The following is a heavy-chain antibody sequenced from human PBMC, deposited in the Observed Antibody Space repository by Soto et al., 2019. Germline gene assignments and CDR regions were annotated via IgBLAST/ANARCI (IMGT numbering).Heavy chain of an antibody. V-gene: IGHV4-39*01. CDR2: MYHTGST. CDR3: ARVRGGDTHVCDF. CDR1: GYSITRSGFY. Sequence: QLHLHESGPGLVKPSETLSLSCSVSGYSITRSGFYWAWILRPLGKELEWIGSMYHTGSTYYKPSLERRLTMSVNTSKSQFSLRLTSMTAADAGVYFCARVRGGDTHVCDFWSQGARVTVSS. D-gene: IGHD3-10*01. J-gene: IGHJ4*02.